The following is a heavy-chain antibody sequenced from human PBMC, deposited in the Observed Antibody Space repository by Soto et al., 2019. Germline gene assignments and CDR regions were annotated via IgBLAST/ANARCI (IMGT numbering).Heavy chain of an antibody. CDR2: ISSSSSYI. D-gene: IGHD2-15*01. CDR3: ARDRRYCSGGSCYGGGFDY. CDR1: GFTFSSYS. Sequence: EVQLVESGGGLVKPGGSLRLSCAASGFTFSSYSMNRVRQAPGKGLEWVSSISSSSSYIYYADSVKGRFTISRDNAKNSLYLQMNSLRAEDTAVYYCARDRRYCSGGSCYGGGFDYWGQGTLVTVSS. V-gene: IGHV3-21*01. J-gene: IGHJ4*02.